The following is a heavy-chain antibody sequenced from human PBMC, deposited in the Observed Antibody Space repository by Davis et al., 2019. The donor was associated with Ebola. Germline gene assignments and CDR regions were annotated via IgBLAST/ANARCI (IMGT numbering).Heavy chain of an antibody. V-gene: IGHV3-49*04. Sequence: GESLKISCTGSGFTFGDYAMSWVRQAPGKGLEWVGFMRSKGFGGTTEYAASVKGRFTISRDDSKGIAYLQMNSLKTEDTAVYYCIRRGTVVTPDYWGQGTLVTVSS. CDR2: MRSKGFGGTT. CDR1: GFTFGDYA. J-gene: IGHJ4*02. CDR3: IRRGTVVTPDY. D-gene: IGHD4-23*01.